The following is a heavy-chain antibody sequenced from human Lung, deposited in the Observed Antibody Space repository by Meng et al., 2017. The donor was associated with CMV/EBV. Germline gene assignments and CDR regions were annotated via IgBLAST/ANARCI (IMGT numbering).Heavy chain of an antibody. CDR3: ASSEYSNRFDF. Sequence: GESXKISCAVTGVTFRNYYMHWVRQAPGKGLVWVSRINSDGSSTHYADSVKGRFSISRDNAKNTLHLQVNSLRAEDTAVYYCASSEYSNRFDFWGRGTLVTVSS. D-gene: IGHD4-11*01. J-gene: IGHJ4*02. CDR1: GVTFRNYY. CDR2: INSDGSST. V-gene: IGHV3-74*01.